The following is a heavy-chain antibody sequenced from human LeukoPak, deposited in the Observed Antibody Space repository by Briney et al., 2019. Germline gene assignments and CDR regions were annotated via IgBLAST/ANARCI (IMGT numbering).Heavy chain of an antibody. D-gene: IGHD3-22*01. J-gene: IGHJ4*02. CDR2: IYYSGST. CDR3: ARDRGDYDSSGYYGYFDY. CDR1: GVSIRSHY. V-gene: IGHV4-59*11. Sequence: SETLSLTCTVSGVSIRSHYWSWIRQPPGKGLERIGYIYYSGSTNYNPSLKSRVTISVDTSKNQFSLKLSSVTAADTAVYYCARDRGDYDSSGYYGYFDYWGQGALVTVSS.